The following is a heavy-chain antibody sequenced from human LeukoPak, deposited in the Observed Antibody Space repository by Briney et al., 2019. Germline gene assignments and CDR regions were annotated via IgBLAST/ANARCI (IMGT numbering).Heavy chain of an antibody. V-gene: IGHV3-23*01. CDR3: AKASWASSADAVL. D-gene: IGHD3-16*01. CDR1: GFTFSSYA. Sequence: GGSLTLSCAASGFTFSSYAMSWVREAPARGLEWVSSLRGNGDTFYADSVKGRFTLSRDESRNTVYLRLNNLRVEDTAVYYCAKASWASSADAVLWGQGTVVTVSS. CDR2: LRGNGDT. J-gene: IGHJ4*02.